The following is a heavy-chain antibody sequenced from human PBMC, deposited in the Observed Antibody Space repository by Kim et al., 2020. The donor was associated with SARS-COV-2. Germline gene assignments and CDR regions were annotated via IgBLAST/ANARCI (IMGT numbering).Heavy chain of an antibody. D-gene: IGHD6-13*01. V-gene: IGHV3-33*01. CDR1: GFTFSSYG. CDR2: IWYDGSNK. Sequence: GGSLRLSCAASGFTFSSYGMHWVRQAPGKGLEWVAVIWYDGSNKYYADSVKGRFTISRDNSKNTLYLQMNSLRAEDTAVYYCARVGIAAAGTGWFDPWGQGTLVTVSS. J-gene: IGHJ5*02. CDR3: ARVGIAAAGTGWFDP.